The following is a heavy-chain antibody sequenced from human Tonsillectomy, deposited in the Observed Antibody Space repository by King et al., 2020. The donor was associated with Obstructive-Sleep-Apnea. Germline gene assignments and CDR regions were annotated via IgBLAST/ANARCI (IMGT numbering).Heavy chain of an antibody. CDR3: TREMGELLGFDF. CDR2: IYHTGNT. J-gene: IGHJ4*02. Sequence: QLQESGPGLVKPSETLSLTCAVSGYSITSGYYWGWIRQPPGKGLEWIASIYHTGNTYYNPSLNSLVIMSVDTSKNQFSLKLTSVTAVDTAVYYCTREMGELLGFDFWGQGTLVTVSS. V-gene: IGHV4-38-2*02. D-gene: IGHD1-7*01. CDR1: GYSITSGYY.